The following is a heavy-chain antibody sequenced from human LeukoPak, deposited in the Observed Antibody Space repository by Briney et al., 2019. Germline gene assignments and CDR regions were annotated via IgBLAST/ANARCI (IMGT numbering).Heavy chain of an antibody. D-gene: IGHD4-17*01. CDR2: ISWNSGSI. CDR3: AKGPHFGDYGSPFDY. CDR1: GFTFDDYA. V-gene: IGHV3-9*01. J-gene: IGHJ4*02. Sequence: PGGSLRLSCAASGFTFDDYAMHWVRQAPGEGLEWVSGISWNSGSIGYADSVKGRFTVSRDNAKNSLYLQMNSLRAEDTALYYCAKGPHFGDYGSPFDYWGQGTLVTVSS.